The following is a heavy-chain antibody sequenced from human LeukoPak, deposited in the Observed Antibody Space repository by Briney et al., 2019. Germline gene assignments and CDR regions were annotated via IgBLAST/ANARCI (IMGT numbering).Heavy chain of an antibody. V-gene: IGHV4-4*07. D-gene: IGHD1-26*01. J-gene: IGHJ4*02. Sequence: PSETLSLTCTVSGGSISSYYWSWIRQPAGKGLEWIGRIYTSGSTNYNPSLKSRVTMSVDTSKNQFSLKLSSVTAADTAVYYCARDRGGSYYRRIYYFDYWAREPWSPSPQ. CDR2: IYTSGST. CDR3: ARDRGGSYYRRIYYFDY. CDR1: GGSISSYY.